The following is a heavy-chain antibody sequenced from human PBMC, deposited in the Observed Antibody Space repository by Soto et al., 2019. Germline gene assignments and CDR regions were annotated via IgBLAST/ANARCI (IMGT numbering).Heavy chain of an antibody. CDR3: AKDAVSRDGGWLAHV. CDR2: LYGSGRGI. Sequence: EVQLLESGGHFVHPGGSLRLSCAASGFTFSDYAMIWIRQVPGKGLQWVSGLYGSGRGIHYAESVKGRFTISRDNSAYAVYLQMNNLRVEDSAIYYCAKDAVSRDGGWLAHVWGQGTVVTVSS. CDR1: GFTFSDYA. D-gene: IGHD5-12*01. V-gene: IGHV3-23*01. J-gene: IGHJ4*02.